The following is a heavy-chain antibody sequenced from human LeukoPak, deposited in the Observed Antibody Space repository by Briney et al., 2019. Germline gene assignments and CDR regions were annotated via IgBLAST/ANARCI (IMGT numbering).Heavy chain of an antibody. Sequence: PSETLSLTCAVSGYSISSGYYWGWIRQPPGKGLEWIGSIYHSGSTYCNPSLKSRVTISVDTSKNQFSLKLSSVTAADTAVYYCARDPRGFDYWGQGTLVTVSS. CDR2: IYHSGST. CDR1: GYSISSGYY. CDR3: ARDPRGFDY. V-gene: IGHV4-38-2*02. J-gene: IGHJ4*02.